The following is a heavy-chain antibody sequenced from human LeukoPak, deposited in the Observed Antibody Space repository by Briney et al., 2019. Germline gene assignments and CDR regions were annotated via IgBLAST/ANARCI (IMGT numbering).Heavy chain of an antibody. CDR3: AKDEATVTAY. J-gene: IGHJ4*02. CDR2: ISSSSSTI. CDR1: GFTFSSHR. D-gene: IGHD4-17*01. V-gene: IGHV3-48*01. Sequence: GGSLRLSCAASGFTFSSHRMNWVRQAPGKGLEWVSYISSSSSTIYYADSVKGRFTISRDNSKNTLYLQMNSLRAEDTAVYYCAKDEATVTAYWGQGTLVTVSS.